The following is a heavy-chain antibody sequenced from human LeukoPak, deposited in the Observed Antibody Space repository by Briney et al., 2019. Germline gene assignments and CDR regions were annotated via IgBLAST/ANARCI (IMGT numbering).Heavy chain of an antibody. Sequence: SETLSLTCTVSGGSISSSSYYWGRISQPPGKGLEWIGSIYYSGSTCYNPSLKSRVTISVDTSKNQLSLQLSSVTAPDTAVYYCARNSSGWSFDYWGQGALVTVSS. CDR3: ARNSSGWSFDY. CDR2: IYYSGST. J-gene: IGHJ4*02. CDR1: GGSISSSSYY. D-gene: IGHD6-19*01. V-gene: IGHV4-39*01.